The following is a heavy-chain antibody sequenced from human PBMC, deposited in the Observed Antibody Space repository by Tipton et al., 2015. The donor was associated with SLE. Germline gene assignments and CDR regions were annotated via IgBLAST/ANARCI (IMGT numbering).Heavy chain of an antibody. CDR3: AKDGGEIATAMFD. D-gene: IGHD3-10*02. V-gene: IGHV3-74*01. CDR1: GFPFSSSW. J-gene: IGHJ4*02. Sequence: SLRHSYAASGFPFSSSWMHWVRQVPGKGLVWVVRINSDGGNANYADSGKGRFTISRDKAKNTLYLQMNSLRADDTGVYYCAKDGGEIATAMFDWGQGTMVTVSS. CDR2: INSDGGNA.